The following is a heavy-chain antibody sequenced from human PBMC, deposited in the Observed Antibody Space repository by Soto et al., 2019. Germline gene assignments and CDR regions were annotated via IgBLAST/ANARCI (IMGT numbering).Heavy chain of an antibody. CDR3: AMVDVYVTPSPQDV. J-gene: IGHJ6*02. Sequence: ALVKDSRKASGYSFTRYGVGWGLKAPGQGLEWMGWINAYNGNTNYAQNLQGRLTLTTDTSTTTAYMELRSLRSNDTAIYYCAMVDVYVTPSPQDVWGQGTTVTVSS. D-gene: IGHD3-16*01. CDR2: INAYNGNT. V-gene: IGHV1-18*01. CDR1: GYSFTRYG.